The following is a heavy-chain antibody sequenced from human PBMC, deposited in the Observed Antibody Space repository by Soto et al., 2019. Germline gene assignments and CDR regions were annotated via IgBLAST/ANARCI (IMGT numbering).Heavy chain of an antibody. J-gene: IGHJ4*02. CDR1: GFTFNKYA. CDR3: VRYSDRLAGALFAF. Sequence: RHPYGASGFTFNKYAIHWVRQAPDKGLEWVAVISYDGSSKLYADSVKGRFTISRDNSKNTLYLQMSSLRGEDTAVYDCVRYSDRLAGALFAFWSQGTLVTVSA. V-gene: IGHV3-30-3*01. CDR2: ISYDGSSK. D-gene: IGHD3-22*01.